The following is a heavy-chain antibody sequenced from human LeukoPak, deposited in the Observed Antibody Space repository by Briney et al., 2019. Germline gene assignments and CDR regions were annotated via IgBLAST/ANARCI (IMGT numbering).Heavy chain of an antibody. CDR1: GGSISSGGYS. V-gene: IGHV4-30-2*01. CDR3: ARAPFGYYDSSGYLYYGMDV. CDR2: IYHSGST. Sequence: PSQTLSLTCAVSGGSISSGGYSWSWIRQPPGKGLEWIGYIYHSGSTYYNPSLKSRVTIPVDRSKNQFSLKLSSVTAADTAVYYCARAPFGYYDSSGYLYYGMDVWGQGTTVTVSS. J-gene: IGHJ6*02. D-gene: IGHD3-22*01.